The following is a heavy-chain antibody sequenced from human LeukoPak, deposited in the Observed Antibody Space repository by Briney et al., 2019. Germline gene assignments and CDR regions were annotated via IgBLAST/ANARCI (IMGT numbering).Heavy chain of an antibody. Sequence: PGGSLRLSCAASGFTFSSYVMHWVRQAPGKGLGWVALIWSDGSNKYYADSVKGRFTISRDNSENTLYLQMNSLRAEDTAVYYCARDPGYNYGNPVDYWGQGTLVTVSS. CDR3: ARDPGYNYGNPVDY. J-gene: IGHJ4*02. CDR1: GFTFSSYV. CDR2: IWSDGSNK. D-gene: IGHD5-18*01. V-gene: IGHV3-33*01.